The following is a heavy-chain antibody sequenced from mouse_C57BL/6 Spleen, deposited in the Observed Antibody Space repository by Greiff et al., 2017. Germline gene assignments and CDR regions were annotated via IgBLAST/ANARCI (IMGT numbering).Heavy chain of an antibody. V-gene: IGHV5-4*01. CDR2: ISDGGSYT. CDR1: GFTFSSYA. Sequence: EVHLVESGGGLVKPGGSLKLSCAASGFTFSSYAMSWVRQTPEKRLEWVATISDGGSYTYYPDNVKGRFTISRDNAKNNLYLQMSHLKSEDTAMYYCARDLAFAYWGQGTLVTVSA. CDR3: ARDLAFAY. J-gene: IGHJ3*01.